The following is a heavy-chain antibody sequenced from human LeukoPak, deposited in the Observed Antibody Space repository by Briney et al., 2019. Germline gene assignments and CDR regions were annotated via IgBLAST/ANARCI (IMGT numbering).Heavy chain of an antibody. Sequence: PETLSLTCAVYGGSFSGYYWSWIRQPPGKGLEWIGEINHSGSTNYNPSLKSRVTISVDTSKNQFSLKLSSVTAADTAVYYCARGFSMGFDPWGQGTLVTVSS. J-gene: IGHJ5*02. CDR2: INHSGST. CDR1: GGSFSGYY. V-gene: IGHV4-34*01. D-gene: IGHD3-10*01. CDR3: ARGFSMGFDP.